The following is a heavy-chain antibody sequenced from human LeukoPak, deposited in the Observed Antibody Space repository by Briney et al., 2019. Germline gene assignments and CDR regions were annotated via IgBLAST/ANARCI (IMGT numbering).Heavy chain of an antibody. CDR2: ISSSGSTI. CDR3: ARGATYYYDSSGLDAFDI. J-gene: IGHJ3*02. CDR1: GFTFSDYY. V-gene: IGHV3-11*01. Sequence: GGSLRLSCAASGFTFSDYYMSWIRQAPGKGLEWVSYISSSGSTIYYADSVKGRFTISRDNSKNTLYLQMNSLRAEDTAVYYCARGATYYYDSSGLDAFDIWGQGTMVTVSS. D-gene: IGHD3-22*01.